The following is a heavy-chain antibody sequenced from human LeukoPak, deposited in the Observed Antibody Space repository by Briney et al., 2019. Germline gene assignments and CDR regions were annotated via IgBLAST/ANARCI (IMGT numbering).Heavy chain of an antibody. J-gene: IGHJ4*02. CDR2: ISYDVSNK. CDR1: GFPFNSYG. D-gene: IGHD3-3*01. Sequence: GRSLRLPCAASGFPFNSYGMHWVRRAPGKGRDWVAVISYDVSNKYYVDSVKGRFTISRDNSKNTLYLQMNSLRAEDTAVYYCAKGRYYDFFDYWGQGTLVTVSS. V-gene: IGHV3-30*18. CDR3: AKGRYYDFFDY.